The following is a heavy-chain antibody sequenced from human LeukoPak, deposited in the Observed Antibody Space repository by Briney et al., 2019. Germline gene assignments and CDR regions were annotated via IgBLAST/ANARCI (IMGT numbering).Heavy chain of an antibody. Sequence: GGSLRLSCAASGFTFSSYGMHWVRQAPGKGLEWVAFIRYDGSNKYYADSVKGRFTISRDSSKNTLFLQMNRLRPEDAAAYYCAKAPVTTCRGAYCYPFDYWGQGTLVTVSS. CDR1: GFTFSSYG. J-gene: IGHJ4*02. CDR2: IRYDGSNK. CDR3: AKAPVTTCRGAYCYPFDY. V-gene: IGHV3-30*02. D-gene: IGHD2-21*01.